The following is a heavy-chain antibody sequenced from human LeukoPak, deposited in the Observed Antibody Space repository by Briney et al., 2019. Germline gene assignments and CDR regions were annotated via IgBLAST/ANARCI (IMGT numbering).Heavy chain of an antibody. CDR2: IASDGSST. CDR1: GFTFSSYW. V-gene: IGHV3-74*01. J-gene: IGHJ4*02. D-gene: IGHD4-23*01. CDR3: TRGRPHGNDY. Sequence: GGSLRLSCAASGFTFSSYWMNWVRQAPGKGLVWVSRIASDGSSTTYADSVKGRFSISRDNAKNTLYLQMNSLRVEDTAVYYCTRGRPHGNDYWGQGTLVTVSS.